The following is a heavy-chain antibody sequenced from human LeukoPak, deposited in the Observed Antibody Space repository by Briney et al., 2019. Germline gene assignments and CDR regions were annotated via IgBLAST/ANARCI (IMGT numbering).Heavy chain of an antibody. CDR1: GGSVSHINHY. J-gene: IGHJ4*02. CDR3: ARRSPDPSAYGNYFDS. D-gene: IGHD5-12*01. Sequence: SETLSLICTVSGGSVSHINHYWAWIRQPPGKGLEWIGHIYYTGSTHYSASLKSRVTISFDTSKSQFSLQLTSVTAADTARYFCARRSPDPSAYGNYFDSWGQGTLATASS. CDR2: IYYTGST. V-gene: IGHV4-39*01.